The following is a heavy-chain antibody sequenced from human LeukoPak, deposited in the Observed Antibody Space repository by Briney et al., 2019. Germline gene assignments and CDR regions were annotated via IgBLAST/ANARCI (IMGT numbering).Heavy chain of an antibody. Sequence: SETLSLTCAVYGGSFSGYYWSWIRQPPGKGLEWIGEINHSGSTNYNPSLKGRVTISLDTSKNHFSLNLSSVTAADTAVYYCARPRKHDYYDMDVWGKGTTVTVSS. J-gene: IGHJ6*03. CDR3: ARPRKHDYYDMDV. CDR1: GGSFSGYY. V-gene: IGHV4-34*01. CDR2: INHSGST.